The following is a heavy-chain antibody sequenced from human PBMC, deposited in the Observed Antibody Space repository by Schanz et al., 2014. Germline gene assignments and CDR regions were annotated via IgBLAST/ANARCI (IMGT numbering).Heavy chain of an antibody. CDR2: IDSVGITT. Sequence: EVQLVESGGGLVQPGGSLRLSCAASGFTFNDYWMHWVRQAPGKGLVWVSRIDSVGITTAYADSVKGRFTISRDNAKNTLYLQMNSLRVEDTAVYYCARSLGFTGLSDCWGQGTLVTVSS. D-gene: IGHD1-1*01. V-gene: IGHV3-74*01. CDR3: ARSLGFTGLSDC. CDR1: GFTFNDYW. J-gene: IGHJ4*02.